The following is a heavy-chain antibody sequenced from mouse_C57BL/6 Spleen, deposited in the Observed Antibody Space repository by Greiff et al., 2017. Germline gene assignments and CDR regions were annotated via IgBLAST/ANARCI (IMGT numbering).Heavy chain of an antibody. Sequence: VQLQQSGPGLVKPSQSLSLTCSVTGYSITSGYYWNWIRQFPGNKLEWMGYIRYDGSNNYNPSLKNRISITRDTSKNQFFLKLNSVTTEDTATYYCARDGNWDYAMDYWGQGTSVTVSS. J-gene: IGHJ4*01. D-gene: IGHD4-1*01. CDR1: GYSITSGYY. V-gene: IGHV3-6*01. CDR2: IRYDGSN. CDR3: ARDGNWDYAMDY.